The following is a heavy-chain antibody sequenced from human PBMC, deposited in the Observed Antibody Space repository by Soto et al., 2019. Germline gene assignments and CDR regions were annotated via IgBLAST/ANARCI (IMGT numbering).Heavy chain of an antibody. CDR3: ARGTRTGSGYDQNYYYYYMDV. CDR1: GFTFSSYS. V-gene: IGHV3-21*01. D-gene: IGHD5-12*01. CDR2: ISSSSSYI. Sequence: EVQLVESGGGLVKPGGSLRLSCAASGFTFSSYSMNWVRQAPGKGLEWVSSISSSSSYIYYADSVKGRFTISRDNAKNSLYLQMNSLRAEDTAVYYCARGTRTGSGYDQNYYYYYMDVWGKGTTVTVSS. J-gene: IGHJ6*03.